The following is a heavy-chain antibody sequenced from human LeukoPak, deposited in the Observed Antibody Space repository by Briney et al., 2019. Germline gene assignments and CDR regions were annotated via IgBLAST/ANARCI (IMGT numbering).Heavy chain of an antibody. CDR1: GGSISGYY. CDR3: AARPIAAANWFDP. CDR2: IYYSGST. D-gene: IGHD6-13*01. J-gene: IGHJ5*02. Sequence: PSETLSLTCTVSGGSISGYYWSWIRQPPGKGLEWIGYIYYSGSTNYNPSLKSRVTISVDTSKNQFSLKLSSVTAADTAVYYCAARPIAAANWFDPWGQGTLVTVSS. V-gene: IGHV4-59*08.